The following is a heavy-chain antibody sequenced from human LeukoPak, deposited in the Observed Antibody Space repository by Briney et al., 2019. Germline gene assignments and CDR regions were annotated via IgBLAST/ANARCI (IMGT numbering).Heavy chain of an antibody. CDR1: GFPLNTYW. Sequence: GGSLRLSCAASGFPLNTYWMHWVRQAPGKGLVWVSRVNTEGTTTEYADSVKGRFTISRDNAKNTLYLQMNSLRDEDTAVYFCAKGNHLSNSYNWLDSWGQGTLVTVSS. D-gene: IGHD1-14*01. CDR2: VNTEGTTT. CDR3: AKGNHLSNSYNWLDS. V-gene: IGHV3-74*03. J-gene: IGHJ5*01.